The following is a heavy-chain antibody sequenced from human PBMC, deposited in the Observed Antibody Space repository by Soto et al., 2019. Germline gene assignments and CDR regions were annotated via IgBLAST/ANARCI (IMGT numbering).Heavy chain of an antibody. CDR2: ISSSSTTI. D-gene: IGHD3-16*02. CDR3: AGFVWGTYRYFGY. J-gene: IGHJ4*02. V-gene: IGHV3-48*01. Sequence: GGSLRLSCAASGFTFSTYSINWVRQAPGKGLEWISYISSSSTTIYYADSVKGRFTISRDNAKNSLYLQMNSLRVGDTAVYYWAGFVWGTYRYFGYWGQGTLVTVSS. CDR1: GFTFSTYS.